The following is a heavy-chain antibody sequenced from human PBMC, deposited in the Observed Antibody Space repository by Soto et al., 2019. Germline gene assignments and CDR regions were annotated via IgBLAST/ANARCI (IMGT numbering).Heavy chain of an antibody. CDR3: ARDNGMLYYYDSSGAAFDY. J-gene: IGHJ4*02. Sequence: GASVKVSCKDCGYTFPGYYIHWVRQAPGPGLEWMGWINPNSGGTNYAQKFQGRVTMTRDTSISTAYMELSRLRSDDTAVYYCARDNGMLYYYDSSGAAFDYWGQGTLVTVSS. V-gene: IGHV1-2*02. CDR2: INPNSGGT. CDR1: GYTFPGYY. D-gene: IGHD3-22*01.